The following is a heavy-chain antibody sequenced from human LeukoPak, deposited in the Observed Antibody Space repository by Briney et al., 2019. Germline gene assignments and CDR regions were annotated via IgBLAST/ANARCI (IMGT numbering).Heavy chain of an antibody. Sequence: GGSLRLSCAASGFTFSSYSMNWVRQAPGKGLEWVSSISSSSSYIYYAGSVKGRFTISRDNAKNSLYLQMNSLRAEDTAVYYCARGVATTIQGIDYWGQGTLVTVSS. D-gene: IGHD2-21*02. V-gene: IGHV3-21*01. CDR3: ARGVATTIQGIDY. J-gene: IGHJ4*02. CDR1: GFTFSSYS. CDR2: ISSSSSYI.